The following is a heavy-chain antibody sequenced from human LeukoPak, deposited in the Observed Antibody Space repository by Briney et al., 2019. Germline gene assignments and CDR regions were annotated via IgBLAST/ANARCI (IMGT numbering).Heavy chain of an antibody. Sequence: SETLSLTCTVSGYSISSGYYWGWIRQPPGKGLEWIGSIYHSGSTYYNPSLKSRVTISVDTSKNQFSLKLSSVTAADTAVYYCARERGYYSVDYWGQGTLVTVSS. J-gene: IGHJ4*02. D-gene: IGHD2/OR15-2a*01. V-gene: IGHV4-38-2*02. CDR1: GYSISSGYY. CDR2: IYHSGST. CDR3: ARERGYYSVDY.